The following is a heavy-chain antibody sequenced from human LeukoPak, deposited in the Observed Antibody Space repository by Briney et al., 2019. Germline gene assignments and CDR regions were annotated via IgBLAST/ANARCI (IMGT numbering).Heavy chain of an antibody. CDR2: IGSSLTYI. D-gene: IGHD2-2*01. CDR3: ARDGRYCSSPSCYFDY. Sequence: PGGSLRLSCAASGFTFSTYTMSWVRQAPGKGLEWVSSIGSSLTYIYYADSVKGRFTISRDNAKNSLFLQMNSLRADDTAVYYCARDGRYCSSPSCYFDYWGQGTLVTVSS. V-gene: IGHV3-21*01. CDR1: GFTFSTYT. J-gene: IGHJ4*02.